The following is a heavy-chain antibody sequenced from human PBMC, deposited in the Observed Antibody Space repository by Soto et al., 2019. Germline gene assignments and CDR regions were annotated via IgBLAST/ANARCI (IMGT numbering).Heavy chain of an antibody. Sequence: LETLSLTCSVSGGSVSSGSHYWSWIRQPPGKPLEWIAYIYNTGNTDYNPSLRSRVTISVDVSKNQFSLRLGSVTAADTAVYYCARDRSDLLNSFDAFDVWGQGTLVTVSS. CDR3: ARDRSDLLNSFDAFDV. V-gene: IGHV4-61*01. D-gene: IGHD1-1*01. CDR2: IYNTGNT. CDR1: GGSVSSGSHY. J-gene: IGHJ3*01.